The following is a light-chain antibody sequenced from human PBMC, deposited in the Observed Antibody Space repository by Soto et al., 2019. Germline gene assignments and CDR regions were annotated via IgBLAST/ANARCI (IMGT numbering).Light chain of an antibody. J-gene: IGKJ1*01. V-gene: IGKV1-17*03. CDR1: QGISNY. CDR3: LQHNSYPRA. Sequence: DIQMTQSPSAMSASVGDRVTITCRASQGISNYLAWFQQKPGKVPKRLIYGASNLQSGVPSRFSGSGSGTEFTLTISGLQPEDFATYSCLQHNSYPRAFGQGTTVDIK. CDR2: GAS.